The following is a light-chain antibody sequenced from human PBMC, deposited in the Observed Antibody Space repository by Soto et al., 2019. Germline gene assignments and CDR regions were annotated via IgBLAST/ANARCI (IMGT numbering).Light chain of an antibody. J-gene: IGKJ5*01. CDR1: QGISNY. V-gene: IGKV1-27*01. Sequence: DIQMTQSPSSLSASVGDRGTITCRASQGISNYLAWYQQKPGKVPKLLIYAASTLQSGVPSRFSGSGSGTDFTLTISSLQPEDVATYYCQKYNSAPAITFGQGTRLEIK. CDR2: AAS. CDR3: QKYNSAPAIT.